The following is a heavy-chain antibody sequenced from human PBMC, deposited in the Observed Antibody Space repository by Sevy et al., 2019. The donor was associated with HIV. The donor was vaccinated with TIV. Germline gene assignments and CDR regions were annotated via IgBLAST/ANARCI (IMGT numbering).Heavy chain of an antibody. J-gene: IGHJ4*02. CDR1: GFTFSSYA. V-gene: IGHV3-30-3*01. CDR2: ISYDGSNK. Sequence: GGSLRLSCAASGFTFSSYAMHWVRQAPGKGLEWVAVISYDGSNKYYADSVKGRFTISRDNSKNTLDLQMNSLRAEDTAVYYCARDTRELIYSSGWQIGIDYWGQGTLVTVSS. CDR3: ARDTRELIYSSGWQIGIDY. D-gene: IGHD6-19*01.